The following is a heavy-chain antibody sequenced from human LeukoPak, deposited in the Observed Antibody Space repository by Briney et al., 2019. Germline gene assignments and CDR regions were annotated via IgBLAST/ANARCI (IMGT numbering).Heavy chain of an antibody. V-gene: IGHV3-66*01. CDR2: IYSGGST. Sequence: GGSLRLSCASSGFTVSSNYMSWVRQAPGKGLEWVSVIYSGGSTYYADSVKGRFTISRDNSKNTLYLQMNSLRAEDTAVYYCAREYTGKSFAGAFDYWGQGTLVTVSS. CDR3: AREYTGKSFAGAFDY. J-gene: IGHJ4*02. CDR1: GFTVSSNY. D-gene: IGHD3-10*01.